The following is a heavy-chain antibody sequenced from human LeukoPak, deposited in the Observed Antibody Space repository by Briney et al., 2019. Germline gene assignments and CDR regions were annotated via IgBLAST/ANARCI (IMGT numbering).Heavy chain of an antibody. D-gene: IGHD2-2*01. J-gene: IGHJ4*02. CDR3: AKDRLPATAAPGDY. Sequence: PGGSLRLSCAASGFTFSDFYMSWIRQAPGKGLEWVSAISGSGGSTYYADSVKGRFTISRDNSKNTLYLQMNSLRAEDTAVYYCAKDRLPATAAPGDYWGQGTLVTVSS. V-gene: IGHV3-23*01. CDR1: GFTFSDFY. CDR2: ISGSGGST.